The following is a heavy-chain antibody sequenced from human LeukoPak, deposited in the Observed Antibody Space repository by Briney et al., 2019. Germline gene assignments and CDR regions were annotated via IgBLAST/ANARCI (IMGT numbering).Heavy chain of an antibody. CDR2: IYYSGST. CDR3: ARGHASYYYGSGSYPLGVDY. CDR1: GDSISSSSYY. J-gene: IGHJ4*02. V-gene: IGHV4-39*07. D-gene: IGHD3-10*01. Sequence: SETLSLTCTVSGDSISSSSYYWGWIRQPPGKGLEWIGSIYYSGSTYYNPSLKSRVTISVDTSKNQFSLKLSSVTAADTAVYYCARGHASYYYGSGSYPLGVDYWGQGTLVTVSS.